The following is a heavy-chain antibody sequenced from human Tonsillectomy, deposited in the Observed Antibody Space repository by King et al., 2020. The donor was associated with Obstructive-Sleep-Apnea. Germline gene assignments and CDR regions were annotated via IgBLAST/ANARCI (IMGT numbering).Heavy chain of an antibody. D-gene: IGHD3-22*01. CDR2: ISPYNGTT. J-gene: IGHJ4*02. CDR1: VYTFTSYG. V-gene: IGHV1-18*04. CDR3: AREGFYFDSSGYYPYYFDH. Sequence: VQLVESGAEVKEPGVSVKVSCKASVYTFTSYGISWVRQAPGQGLEWMGWISPYNGTTNHAQKFQGRVTMTTDTSSSTAYMELMSLRSDDTAVYYCAREGFYFDSSGYYPYYFDHWGQGTLVTVSS.